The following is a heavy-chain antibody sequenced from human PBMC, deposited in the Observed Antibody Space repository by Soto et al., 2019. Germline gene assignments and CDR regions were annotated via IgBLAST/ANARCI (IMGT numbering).Heavy chain of an antibody. V-gene: IGHV4-34*02. CDR3: ARGHCGQYAAYNWFDP. Sequence: QVRLQQWGAGLVRPSETLSLTCAVYGGSFNNYCWSWIRQPPGQGLEWSGEVCPGGITNYSTPLKIEVRMVVEGFKNTCSLTLTSVTVADTAVYYSARGHCGQYAAYNWFDPWGQGNLVTVPA. CDR1: GGSFNNYC. CDR2: VCPGGIT. J-gene: IGHJ5*02. D-gene: IGHD2-2*01.